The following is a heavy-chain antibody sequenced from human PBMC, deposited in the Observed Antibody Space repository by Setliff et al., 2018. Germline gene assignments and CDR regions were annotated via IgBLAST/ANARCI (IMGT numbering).Heavy chain of an antibody. CDR3: ARQPMDTIMVTFDY. D-gene: IGHD5-12*01. CDR2: INPSSGAT. CDR1: GYSFTGYY. J-gene: IGHJ4*02. Sequence: ASVKVSCKASGYSFTGYYIHWVRQAPGQGLEWMGRINPSSGATNFAQKFQGRVTMTRDTSISTAYMELSSLRSDDTAVYYCARQPMDTIMVTFDYWGQGILVTVSS. V-gene: IGHV1-2*06.